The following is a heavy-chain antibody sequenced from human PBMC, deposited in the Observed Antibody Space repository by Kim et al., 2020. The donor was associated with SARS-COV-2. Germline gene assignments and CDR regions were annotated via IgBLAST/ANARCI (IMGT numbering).Heavy chain of an antibody. CDR3: AKQNSDRYCSGGTCYFYYYGMDV. Sequence: GGSLRLSCAASGFTFSSYAMNGVRQAPGKGLEWVSAISSTGGSTYYADSVKGRFTISRDNSKKTLYLQMNSLRAEDTAVYYCAKQNSDRYCSGGTCYFYYYGMDVWGQGTTVTVSS. D-gene: IGHD2-15*01. CDR2: ISSTGGST. J-gene: IGHJ6*02. V-gene: IGHV3-23*01. CDR1: GFTFSSYA.